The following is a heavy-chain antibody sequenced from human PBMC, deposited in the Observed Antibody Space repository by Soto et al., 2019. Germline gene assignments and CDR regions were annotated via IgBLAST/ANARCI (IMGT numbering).Heavy chain of an antibody. CDR3: AHPAAMIVVDGDFDY. D-gene: IGHD3-22*01. J-gene: IGHJ4*02. Sequence: GGSLRLSCAASGFTFSSYAMSWVRQAPGKGLEWVSAISGSGGSTYYADSVKGRFTISRDNSKNTLYLQMNSLRAEDTTVYYCAHPAAMIVVDGDFDYWGQGTLVTVSS. CDR1: GFTFSSYA. V-gene: IGHV3-23*01. CDR2: ISGSGGST.